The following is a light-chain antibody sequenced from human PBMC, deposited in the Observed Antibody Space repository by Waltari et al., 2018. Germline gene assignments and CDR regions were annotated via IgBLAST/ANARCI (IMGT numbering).Light chain of an antibody. CDR2: GES. CDR1: QSVSSN. J-gene: IGKJ1*01. CDR3: QQYNNWPRT. V-gene: IGKV3-15*01. Sequence: IVMTQSPATLSVSPGERATLSCRASQSVSSNLAWHQQKPGQAPRLLIYGESTRATGIPARFSGSGSGTEFTLTISSLQSEDFAVYYCQQYNNWPRTFGQGTKVEIK.